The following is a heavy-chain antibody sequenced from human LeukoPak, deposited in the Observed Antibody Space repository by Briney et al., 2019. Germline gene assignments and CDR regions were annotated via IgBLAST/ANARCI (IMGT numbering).Heavy chain of an antibody. CDR3: ARDLRGYGDYVYMDV. D-gene: IGHD4-17*01. J-gene: IGHJ6*02. CDR2: IRSSWNYI. V-gene: IGHV3-21*01. Sequence: PGGSLKLLCAASGFRLNTYTMNWVRQAPGKGLEGVSSIRSSWNYIYHADSVKGRLTISRDNAKNSLYVQMNSLRAEDTAVYYCARDLRGYGDYVYMDVWGQGTTVTVSS. CDR1: GFRLNTYT.